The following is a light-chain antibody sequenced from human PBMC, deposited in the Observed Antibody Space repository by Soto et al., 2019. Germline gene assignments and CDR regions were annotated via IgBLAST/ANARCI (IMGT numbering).Light chain of an antibody. J-gene: IGKJ1*01. CDR2: LGS. CDR1: QSLLHRNGYNY. Sequence: DIVLTQSPLSLPVTPGEPASISCRSSQSLLHRNGYNYLDWYLQKPGQSPQLLIYLGSNRASGVPDRFSGSGSGRDFTLKISRVEAEDVGVYYCMQALQIPPWTFGQGTTVDIK. CDR3: MQALQIPPWT. V-gene: IGKV2-28*01.